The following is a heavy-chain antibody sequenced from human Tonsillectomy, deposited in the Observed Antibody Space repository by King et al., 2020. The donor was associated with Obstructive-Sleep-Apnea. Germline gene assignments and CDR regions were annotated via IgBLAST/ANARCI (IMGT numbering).Heavy chain of an antibody. CDR2: IYYSGST. V-gene: IGHV4-59*08. D-gene: IGHD6-6*01. J-gene: IGHJ6*02. Sequence: QLQESGPGLVKPSETLSLTCTVSGGSISSYYWSWIRQPPGKGLEWIGYIYYSGSTNYNPSLKSRVTISVDTSKNQFSLKLNSVTAADTAVYYCARARYYYDGMDVWGQGTTVTVSS. CDR3: ARARYYYDGMDV. CDR1: GGSISSYY.